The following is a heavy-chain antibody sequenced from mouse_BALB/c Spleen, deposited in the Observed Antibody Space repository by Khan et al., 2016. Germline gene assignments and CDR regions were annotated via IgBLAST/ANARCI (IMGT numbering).Heavy chain of an antibody. CDR3: ARNYDYDY. V-gene: IGHV1-7*01. J-gene: IGHJ2*01. Sequence: QVQLQQSGAELAKPGASVKMSCKASGYTFTSYWMHWVKQRPGQGLEWIGYINPSTGYTEYNQKFKDKATLTADKSSSTAYMQLSSLTSEDSAVYYCARNYDYDYWGQGTTLTVSS. CDR2: INPSTGYT. D-gene: IGHD2-4*01. CDR1: GYTFTSYW.